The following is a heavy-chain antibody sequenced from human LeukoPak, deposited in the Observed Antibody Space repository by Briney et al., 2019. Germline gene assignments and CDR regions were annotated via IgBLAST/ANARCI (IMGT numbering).Heavy chain of an antibody. J-gene: IGHJ3*02. Sequence: ASVKVSCKASGYTFTSYYMHWVRQAPGQGLEWMGWINPNSGGTNYAQKFQGWVTMTRDTSISTADMELSRLRSDDTAVYYCARGGGLWFGELYDAFDIWGQGTMVTVSS. D-gene: IGHD3-10*01. V-gene: IGHV1-2*04. CDR3: ARGGGLWFGELYDAFDI. CDR1: GYTFTSYY. CDR2: INPNSGGT.